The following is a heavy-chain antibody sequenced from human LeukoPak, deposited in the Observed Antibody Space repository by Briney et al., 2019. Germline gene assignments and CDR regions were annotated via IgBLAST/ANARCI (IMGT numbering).Heavy chain of an antibody. V-gene: IGHV3-72*01. CDR1: GFTFSDHY. Sequence: GGSLRLSCAASGFTFSDHYMDWVRQAPGKGLEWVGRNRNKAKSYTTEYAASVKGRFTISRDDSKNSVFLQMNSLKTEDTAMYYCTKLYVSSWCDYWGQGTLVTVSS. D-gene: IGHD6-13*01. CDR2: NRNKAKSYTT. CDR3: TKLYVSSWCDY. J-gene: IGHJ4*02.